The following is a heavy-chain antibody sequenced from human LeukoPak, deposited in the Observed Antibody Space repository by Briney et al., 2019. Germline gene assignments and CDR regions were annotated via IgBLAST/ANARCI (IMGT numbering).Heavy chain of an antibody. V-gene: IGHV4-61*02. J-gene: IGHJ6*02. CDR3: TSSYSGDV. CDR2: IYTSGST. D-gene: IGHD2-21*01. Sequence: SETVSLTCTGSGGSISSGSYYWSWIRPPAGKGLEWIGRIYTSGSTNDNPSLKSRVTISVDPSKNHFSPELSTATAADTAVYYWTSSYSGDVWGQGTPVTVSS. CDR1: GGSISSGSYY.